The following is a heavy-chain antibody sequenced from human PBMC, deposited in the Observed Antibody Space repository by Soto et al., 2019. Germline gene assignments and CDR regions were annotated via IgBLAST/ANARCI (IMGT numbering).Heavy chain of an antibody. Sequence: SGPTLVNPTQTLTLTCTFSGFSLSTRGVGVGWIRQPPGKALEWLALIYWDDDKRYRPSLKNRLTITKDTPKNQVVLTMTNMDPVDTATYYCAHSSYCSKGGCYVAYWGQGTLVTVSS. V-gene: IGHV2-5*02. CDR1: GFSLSTRGVG. CDR2: IYWDDDK. D-gene: IGHD2-15*01. J-gene: IGHJ4*02. CDR3: AHSSYCSKGGCYVAY.